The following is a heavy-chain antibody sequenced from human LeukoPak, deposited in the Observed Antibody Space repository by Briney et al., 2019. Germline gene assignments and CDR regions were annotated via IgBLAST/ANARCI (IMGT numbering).Heavy chain of an antibody. D-gene: IGHD4-17*01. CDR3: AKDLPGGVTTVTTLLDY. CDR1: GFTFSSYG. V-gene: IGHV3-30*02. J-gene: IGHJ4*02. Sequence: GGSLRLSCAASGFTFSSYGMHWVRQAPGKGLEGVAFIRYDGSNKYYADSVKGRFTISRDNSKNTLYLQMNSLRAEDTAVYYCAKDLPGGVTTVTTLLDYWGQGTLVTVSS. CDR2: IRYDGSNK.